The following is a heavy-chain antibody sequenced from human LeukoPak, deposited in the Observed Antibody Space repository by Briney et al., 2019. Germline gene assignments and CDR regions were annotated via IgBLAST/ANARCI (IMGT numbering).Heavy chain of an antibody. D-gene: IGHD6-13*01. CDR1: RFTFSSYA. J-gene: IGHJ4*02. CDR3: AKEVSSSWSH. Sequence: GGSLRLSCAASRFTFSSYAMSWVRQAPGKGLEWVSGINDISTDRYYADSVRGRFSISRDNSKNTLYLQMNSLRAEDTAIYYCAKEVSSSWSHWGQGTLVTVSS. V-gene: IGHV3-23*01. CDR2: INDISTDR.